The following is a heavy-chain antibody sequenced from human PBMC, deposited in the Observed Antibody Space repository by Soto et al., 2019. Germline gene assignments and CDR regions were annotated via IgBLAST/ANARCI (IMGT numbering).Heavy chain of an antibody. CDR2: VSGSGGNT. CDR3: AKGYDYIWGSYRYYYYYYMDV. Sequence: GSLRLSCAASGFTFSNYAMSWVRQAPGKGLEWVSAVSGSGGNTYYADSVKGRFTISRDNSKNTLYLQMNSLRAEDTAVYYCAKGYDYIWGSYRYYYYYYMDVWGKGTTVTVSS. D-gene: IGHD3-16*02. J-gene: IGHJ6*03. V-gene: IGHV3-23*01. CDR1: GFTFSNYA.